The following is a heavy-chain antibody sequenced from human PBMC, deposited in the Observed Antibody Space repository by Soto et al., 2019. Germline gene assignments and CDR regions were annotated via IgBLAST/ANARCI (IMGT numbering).Heavy chain of an antibody. CDR3: TRVRLATTTRYFDY. V-gene: IGHV3-72*01. D-gene: IGHD1-26*01. CDR2: VKNKANSYPT. Sequence: GGSLRLSCAASGFTFSEHYMDWVRQAPGKGLEWVGRVKNKANSYPTEYAASVKGRCTISRDDSRNLLFLQMNSLKTDDTALYYCTRVRLATTTRYFDYWDQGAPVSVS. J-gene: IGHJ4*02. CDR1: GFTFSEHY.